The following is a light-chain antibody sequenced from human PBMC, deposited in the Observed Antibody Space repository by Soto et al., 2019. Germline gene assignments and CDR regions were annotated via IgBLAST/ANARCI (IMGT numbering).Light chain of an antibody. CDR1: QSVLSSSNNKNF. Sequence: DIVMTQSPDSLAVSLGERATINCKSSQSVLSSSNNKNFLAWYQQKPGQSPKLLIYWASTRESGVPDRFSGSGSVTDFTLTICSLQAEDVAVYYCQQYYRIPYTFGQGTKLEIK. CDR3: QQYYRIPYT. CDR2: WAS. J-gene: IGKJ2*01. V-gene: IGKV4-1*01.